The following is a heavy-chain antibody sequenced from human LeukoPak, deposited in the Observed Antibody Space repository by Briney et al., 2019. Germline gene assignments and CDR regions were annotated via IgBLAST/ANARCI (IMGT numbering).Heavy chain of an antibody. D-gene: IGHD3-3*01. V-gene: IGHV4-61*02. CDR2: IYTSGST. Sequence: PSQTLSLTRTVSGGSISSGSYYWSWIRQPAGKGLEWIGRIYTSGSTNYNPSLKSRVTISVDTSKNQFSLKLSSVTAADTAVYYCAREAYGRSLERFGPDYYYGMDVWGQGTTVTVSS. CDR3: AREAYGRSLERFGPDYYYGMDV. J-gene: IGHJ6*02. CDR1: GGSISSGSYY.